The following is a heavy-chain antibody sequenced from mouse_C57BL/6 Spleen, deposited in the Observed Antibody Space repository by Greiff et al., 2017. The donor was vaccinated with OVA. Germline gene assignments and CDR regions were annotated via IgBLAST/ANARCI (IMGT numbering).Heavy chain of an antibody. CDR1: GFNIKDYY. D-gene: IGHD1-1*01. CDR3: ARGPGSSSFAY. CDR2: IDPEDGET. J-gene: IGHJ3*01. Sequence: EVQLVESGAELVKPGASVKLSCTASGFNIKDYYMHWVKQRTEQGLEWIGRIDPEDGETKYAPKFQGKATITADTSSNTAYLQLSRLTAEDTAVYYCARGPGSSSFAYWGQGTLVTVSA. V-gene: IGHV14-2*01.